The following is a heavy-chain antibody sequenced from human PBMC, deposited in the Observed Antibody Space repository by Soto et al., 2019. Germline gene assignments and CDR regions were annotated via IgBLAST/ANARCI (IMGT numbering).Heavy chain of an antibody. V-gene: IGHV3-74*01. CDR2: LNIDGSRT. CDR3: ARDITSDNWLDP. D-gene: IGHD3-16*01. J-gene: IGHJ5*02. Sequence: PGGSLRLSCAASGFTFNNYAMSWVRQAPGNGLVWVSRLNIDGSRTDYADSVKGQFTVSRDNAKNTLYLQMNSLRAEDTAVYYCARDITSDNWLDPWGQGTLVTVSS. CDR1: GFTFNNYA.